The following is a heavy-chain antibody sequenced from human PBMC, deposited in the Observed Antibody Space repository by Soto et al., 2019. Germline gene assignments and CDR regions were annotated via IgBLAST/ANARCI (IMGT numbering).Heavy chain of an antibody. J-gene: IGHJ4*02. Sequence: QVHLVQSGVEVKKPGASVKVSCKASGYNFINYGITWVRQAPGQGLEWMGWIRVHNGNTNYAQNLQGRVTMTTDTSTSTAYMELRSLRSDDTAVYYWVRDLDGSGSYYTGYWGPGTLVTVSS. CDR2: IRVHNGNT. CDR3: VRDLDGSGSYYTGY. V-gene: IGHV1-18*01. D-gene: IGHD3-10*01. CDR1: GYNFINYG.